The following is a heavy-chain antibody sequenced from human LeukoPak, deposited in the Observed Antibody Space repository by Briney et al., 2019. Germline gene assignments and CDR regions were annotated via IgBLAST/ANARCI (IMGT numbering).Heavy chain of an antibody. CDR3: ARRLHYYDISGYYFDY. CDR1: GGSISSSSYY. D-gene: IGHD3-22*01. Sequence: SETLSLTCTVSGGSISSSSYYWGWIRQPPGKGLEWIGSIYYSGSTYYNPSLKSRVTISVDTSKNQFSLKLSSVTAADTAVYYCARRLHYYDISGYYFDYWGQGTLVTVSS. CDR2: IYYSGST. V-gene: IGHV4-39*07. J-gene: IGHJ4*02.